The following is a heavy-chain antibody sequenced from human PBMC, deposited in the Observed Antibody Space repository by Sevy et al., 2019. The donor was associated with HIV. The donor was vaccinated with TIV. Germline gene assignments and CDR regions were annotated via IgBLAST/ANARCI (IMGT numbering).Heavy chain of an antibody. J-gene: IGHJ4*02. CDR1: GFTFSSYS. Sequence: GGSLRLSCAASGFTFSSYSMNWVRQAPGKGLEWVSSISSSSSYIYYADSVKGRFTISRDNAKNSLYLQMNSLRAEDTAVYYCARAIPNYYGSGSYPDYWGQGTLVTVSS. D-gene: IGHD3-10*01. V-gene: IGHV3-21*01. CDR2: ISSSSSYI. CDR3: ARAIPNYYGSGSYPDY.